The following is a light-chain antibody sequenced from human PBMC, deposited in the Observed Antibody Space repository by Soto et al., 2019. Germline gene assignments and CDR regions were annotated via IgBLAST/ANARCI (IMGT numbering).Light chain of an antibody. CDR2: DAS. V-gene: IGKV3-11*01. Sequence: EIVLTQSPATLSLSPGERATLSCRASQSVSSYLAWYQQKPGQAPRLLIYDASNRATGIPDRFSGSGSGTDFTLTISRLEPEDFAVYFCQQYTSPPWTLGQGTKVETK. CDR3: QQYTSPPWT. J-gene: IGKJ1*01. CDR1: QSVSSY.